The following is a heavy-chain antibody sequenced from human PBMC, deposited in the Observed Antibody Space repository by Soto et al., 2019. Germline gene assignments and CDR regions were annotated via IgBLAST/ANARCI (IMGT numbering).Heavy chain of an antibody. CDR2: IDPSDSYT. CDR1: GYSFNRFW. V-gene: IGHV5-10-1*01. D-gene: IGHD2-2*01. J-gene: IGHJ4*02. Sequence: PGESLKISCKGSGYSFNRFWINWVRQKPGKGLEWIGRIDPSDSYTDYSPSFQGHVTISVDKSANTAYLQWNSLKTSDTAMYYCARRAIMRTKPLDYWGQGTQVTVS. CDR3: ARRAIMRTKPLDY.